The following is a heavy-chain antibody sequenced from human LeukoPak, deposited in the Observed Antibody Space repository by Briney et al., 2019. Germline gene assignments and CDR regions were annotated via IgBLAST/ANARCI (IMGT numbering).Heavy chain of an antibody. CDR3: ARDLGMGYFDY. V-gene: IGHV4-61*02. J-gene: IGHJ4*02. Sequence: SQTPSLTCTVSGGSISSGSYYWSWIRQPAGKGLEWIGRIYTSGSTNYNPSLKSRVTISVDTSKNQFSLKLSSVTAADTAVYYCARDLGMGYFDYWGQGTLVTVSS. CDR1: GGSISSGSYY. D-gene: IGHD7-27*01. CDR2: IYTSGST.